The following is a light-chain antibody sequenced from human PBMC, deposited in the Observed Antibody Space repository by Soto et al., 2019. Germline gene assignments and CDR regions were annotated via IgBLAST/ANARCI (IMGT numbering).Light chain of an antibody. Sequence: EIATTQSPATLSVSPRERATLSCRASQSVSSNLAWYQQKPGQAPRLLIYGASTRATGIPARFSGSGSGTEFTLTISSLQSEDFAVYYWQQYNNWPPLTFGPGTKVDIK. CDR2: GAS. V-gene: IGKV3-15*01. CDR3: QQYNNWPPLT. J-gene: IGKJ3*01. CDR1: QSVSSN.